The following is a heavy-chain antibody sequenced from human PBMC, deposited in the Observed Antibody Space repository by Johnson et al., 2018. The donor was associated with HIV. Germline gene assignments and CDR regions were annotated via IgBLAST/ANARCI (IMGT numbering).Heavy chain of an antibody. CDR1: GFTFSSYG. CDR3: AKTEDAFDI. Sequence: QVRLVESGGGVVQPGGSLRLSCAASGFTFSSYGMHWVRQAPGKGLEWVAFIRYDGSNKYYADSVKGRFTISRDNSKNTLYLQMNSLRAEDTAVYYCAKTEDAFDIWGKGTMVTVSS. CDR2: IRYDGSNK. J-gene: IGHJ3*02. V-gene: IGHV3-30*02.